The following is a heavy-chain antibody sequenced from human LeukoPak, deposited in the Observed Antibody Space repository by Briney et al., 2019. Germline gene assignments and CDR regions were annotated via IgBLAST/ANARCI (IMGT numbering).Heavy chain of an antibody. V-gene: IGHV4-39*01. CDR2: IYYSGST. Sequence: SETLSLTCTVSGGSISSSSYYWGWIRQPPGKGLEWIGSIYYSGSTYYNPSLKSRVTISVDTSKNQFSLKLSSVTAADTAVYYCARLSLGFSDLYFDYWGQGTLVTVSS. J-gene: IGHJ4*02. D-gene: IGHD3-10*01. CDR1: GGSISSSSYY. CDR3: ARLSLGFSDLYFDY.